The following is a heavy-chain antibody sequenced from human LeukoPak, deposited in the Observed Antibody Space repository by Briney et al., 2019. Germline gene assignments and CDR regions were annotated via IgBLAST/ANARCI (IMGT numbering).Heavy chain of an antibody. J-gene: IGHJ4*02. CDR2: IKQDGSEK. CDR3: VSIAVAGPTGVYYFDY. D-gene: IGHD6-19*01. V-gene: IGHV3-7*01. Sequence: PGGSLRLSCAASGFTFSSYWMSWVRQAPGKGLEWVANIKQDGSEKYYVDSVKGRFTISRDNAKNSLYLQMNSLRAKDTAVYYCVSIAVAGPTGVYYFDYWGQGTLVTVSS. CDR1: GFTFSSYW.